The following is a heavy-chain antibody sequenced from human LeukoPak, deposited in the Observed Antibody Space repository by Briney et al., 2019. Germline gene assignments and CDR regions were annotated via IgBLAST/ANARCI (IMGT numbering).Heavy chain of an antibody. CDR2: IIPILGIA. D-gene: IGHD1-1*01. J-gene: IGHJ5*02. CDR1: GGTFSSYA. CDR3: ARSGGPNWFDP. V-gene: IGHV1-69*04. Sequence: GASVTVSCKASGGTFSSYAISWVRQAPGQGLEWMGRIIPILGIANYAQKFQGRVTITADKSTSTAYMELSSLRSEDTAVYYCARSGGPNWFDPWGQGTLVTVSS.